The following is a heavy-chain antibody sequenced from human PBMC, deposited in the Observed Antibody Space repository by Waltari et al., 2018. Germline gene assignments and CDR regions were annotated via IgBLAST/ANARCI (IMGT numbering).Heavy chain of an antibody. Sequence: EVHLLESGGRFAQPGWSLRLSCAASGCHFISSAMSWVRQAPGKGLEWVSGISDSGVITKYADSVKGRFTVSRDNSKNTVFLQLNSLRAEDTAIYYCARHLYSIDYLELGNWGQGTLVTVSS. D-gene: IGHD3-22*01. V-gene: IGHV3-23*01. CDR2: ISDSGVIT. CDR1: GCHFISSA. CDR3: ARHLYSIDYLELGN. J-gene: IGHJ4*02.